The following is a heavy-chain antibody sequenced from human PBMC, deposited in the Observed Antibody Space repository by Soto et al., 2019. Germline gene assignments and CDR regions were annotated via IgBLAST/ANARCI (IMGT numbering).Heavy chain of an antibody. CDR1: GFTFGSYS. CDR3: AKIDDFWSGYFDY. J-gene: IGHJ4*02. V-gene: IGHV3-23*01. D-gene: IGHD3-3*01. CDR2: ISGSGGT. Sequence: PGGSLRLSCAASGFTFGSYSMTWVRQAPGKGLVWVSEISGSGGTYYADSVKGRFTISRDNSKNTLYLQMTSLRGEDTAVYYCAKIDDFWSGYFDYWGQGTLVTVSS.